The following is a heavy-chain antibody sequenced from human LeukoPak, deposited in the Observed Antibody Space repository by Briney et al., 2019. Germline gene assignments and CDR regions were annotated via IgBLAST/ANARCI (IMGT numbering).Heavy chain of an antibody. V-gene: IGHV1-18*01. CDR1: GYTFTSYG. J-gene: IGHJ4*02. CDR3: ARAAYCSSTSCYTPTYFDY. Sequence: ASVKVSCKASGYTFTSYGISWVGQAPGKGVEGMGWIRAYNGNTNYAQKLQGRVTMTTDTSTSTAYMELRSLRSDDTAVYYCARAAYCSSTSCYTPTYFDYWGQGTLVTVSS. D-gene: IGHD2-2*02. CDR2: IRAYNGNT.